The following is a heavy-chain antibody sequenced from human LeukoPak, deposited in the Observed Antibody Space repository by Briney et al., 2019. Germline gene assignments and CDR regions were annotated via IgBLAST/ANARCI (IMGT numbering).Heavy chain of an antibody. D-gene: IGHD2-2*01. V-gene: IGHV1-18*01. CDR1: GYTFSNFG. J-gene: IGHJ4*02. Sequence: AASVKVSCKASGYTFSNFGVSWVRQAPGQGLEWMGWISGNNDNPNYGQKFQGRLTVTTDSSTSTAYMELRNLRSDDTAVYYCARDGTSTDGYWGQGTLVTVSS. CDR2: ISGNNDNP. CDR3: ARDGTSTDGY.